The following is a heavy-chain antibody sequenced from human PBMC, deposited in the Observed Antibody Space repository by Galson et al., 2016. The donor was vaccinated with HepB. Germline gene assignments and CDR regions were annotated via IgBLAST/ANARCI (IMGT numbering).Heavy chain of an antibody. CDR1: GFNFRIYH. CDR3: ARRDGDMQPSDY. CDR2: ISSGGSP. D-gene: IGHD5-24*01. Sequence: SLRLSCAASGFNFRIYHMTWVRQAPGKGLEWVSAISSGGSPYYADSVKGRFSISRDNPKNILYLQMNSLRVEDTAVYYCARRDGDMQPSDYWGQGTLVTVSS. J-gene: IGHJ4*02. V-gene: IGHV3-23*01.